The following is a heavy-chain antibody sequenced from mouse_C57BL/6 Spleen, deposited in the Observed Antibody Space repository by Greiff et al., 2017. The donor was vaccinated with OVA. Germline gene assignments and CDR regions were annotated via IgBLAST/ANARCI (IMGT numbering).Heavy chain of an antibody. D-gene: IGHD1-1*01. CDR1: GYTFTDYE. Sequence: VQLQQSGAELVRPGASVTLSCKASGYTFTDYEMHWVKQTPVHGLEWIGAIDPETGGTAYNQKFKGKAILTADKSSSTAYMELRSLTSEDSAVYYCTRKRTTVVAYYAMDYWGQGTSVTVSS. CDR2: IDPETGGT. V-gene: IGHV1-15*01. CDR3: TRKRTTVVAYYAMDY. J-gene: IGHJ4*01.